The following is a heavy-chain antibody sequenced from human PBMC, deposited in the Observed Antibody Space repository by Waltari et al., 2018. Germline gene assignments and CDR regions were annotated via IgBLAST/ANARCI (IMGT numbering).Heavy chain of an antibody. V-gene: IGHV4-39*01. D-gene: IGHD3-10*01. Sequence: QLQLQESGPGLVKPSETLSLTCSFSGSSITNSNSYWSWIRQPPGKGLEWIGSIYYRGSTYSSPSLKSRVTISLDTSKNQLSLKVSSVTVADTAIYFCARNMESPYNAPYYFYYMDVWGKGTTVTVS. J-gene: IGHJ6*03. CDR2: IYYRGST. CDR1: GSSITNSNSY. CDR3: ARNMESPYNAPYYFYYMDV.